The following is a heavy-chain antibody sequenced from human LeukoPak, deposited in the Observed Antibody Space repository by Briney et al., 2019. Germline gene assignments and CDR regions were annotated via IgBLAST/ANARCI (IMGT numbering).Heavy chain of an antibody. J-gene: IGHJ6*04. V-gene: IGHV3-7*01. CDR3: ASDLFGARGDV. Sequence: PGGSLRLSCAASGFTLSSYWMSWVRQAPAKGREWVANIKQDGSEKYYADAVKGRFTISRDNAKNSLYLQMNSLRAEDTAVYYCASDLFGARGDVWGKGTTVTVSS. D-gene: IGHD3-3*01. CDR1: GFTLSSYW. CDR2: IKQDGSEK.